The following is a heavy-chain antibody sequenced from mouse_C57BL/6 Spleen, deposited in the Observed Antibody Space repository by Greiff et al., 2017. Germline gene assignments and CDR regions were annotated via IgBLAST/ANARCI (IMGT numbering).Heavy chain of an antibody. J-gene: IGHJ1*03. CDR1: GFTFSSYA. D-gene: IGHD2-3*01. CDR3: ARGTIYDGYYGDLGYFDV. CDR2: ISDGGSYT. Sequence: EVMLVESGGGLVKPGGSLKLSCAASGFTFSSYAMSWVRQTPEKRLEWVATISDGGSYTYYPDNVKGRFTISRDNAKNTLYLQMSHLKSEDTAMYYCARGTIYDGYYGDLGYFDVWGTGTTVTVSS. V-gene: IGHV5-4*03.